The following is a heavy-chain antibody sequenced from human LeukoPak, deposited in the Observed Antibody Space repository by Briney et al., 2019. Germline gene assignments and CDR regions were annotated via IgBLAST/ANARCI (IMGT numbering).Heavy chain of an antibody. CDR3: ARDRAVGATTRYYYYYMDV. CDR2: IYTSGST. J-gene: IGHJ6*03. D-gene: IGHD1-26*01. V-gene: IGHV4-4*08. Sequence: SETLSLTCTVSGGSISSYYWSWIRQPPGKGLEWIGRIYTSGSTNYNPSLKSRVTISVDTSKNQFSLKLSSVTAADTAVYYCARDRAVGATTRYYYYYMDVWGKGTTVTVSS. CDR1: GGSISSYY.